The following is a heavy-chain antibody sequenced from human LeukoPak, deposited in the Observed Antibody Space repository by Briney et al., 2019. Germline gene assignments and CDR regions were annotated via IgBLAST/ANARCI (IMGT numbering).Heavy chain of an antibody. Sequence: QTGGSLRLSCAASGFTFSSYGMHWVRQAPGKGLEWVAVIWYDGSNKYYADSVKGRFTISRANSKNTLYLQMNSLRAEDTAVYYCVKQAGTVYSNFDYWGQGTLVTVSS. CDR2: IWYDGSNK. CDR3: VKQAGTVYSNFDY. CDR1: GFTFSSYG. V-gene: IGHV3-33*06. J-gene: IGHJ4*02. D-gene: IGHD4-11*01.